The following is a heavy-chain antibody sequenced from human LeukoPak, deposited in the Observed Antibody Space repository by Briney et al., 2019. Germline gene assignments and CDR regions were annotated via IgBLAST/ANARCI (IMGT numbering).Heavy chain of an antibody. CDR1: GGSFSGYY. J-gene: IGHJ6*02. V-gene: IGHV4-34*01. D-gene: IGHD1-1*01. CDR3: ATFPQVEDYYYYGMDV. Sequence: PSETLSLTCAVYGGSFSGYYWSWIRQPPGKGLEWIGEINHGGSTNYNPSLKSRVTISVDTSKNQFSLKLTSVTAADTAVYYCATFPQVEDYYYYGMDVWGQGTTVTLSS. CDR2: INHGGST.